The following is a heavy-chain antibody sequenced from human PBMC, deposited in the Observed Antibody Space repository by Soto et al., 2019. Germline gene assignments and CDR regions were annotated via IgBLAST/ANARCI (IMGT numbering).Heavy chain of an antibody. Sequence: SETLSLTCNVSGGSLTTYFWSWIRQPPGKGLEWIGYIFYSGTTNYNPSLKSRVTMSIDTSRNRFALKLTSLTAADSAVYYCARGRGGTYDAFDIWGQGXMVTF. J-gene: IGHJ3*02. V-gene: IGHV4-59*01. D-gene: IGHD1-26*01. CDR1: GGSLTTYF. CDR3: ARGRGGTYDAFDI. CDR2: IFYSGTT.